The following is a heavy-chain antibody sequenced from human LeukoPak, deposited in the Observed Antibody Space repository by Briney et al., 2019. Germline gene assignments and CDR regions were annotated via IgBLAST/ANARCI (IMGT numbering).Heavy chain of an antibody. CDR1: GFTFSSYA. Sequence: GGSLRLSCAASGFTFSSYAMSWVRQAPGKGLEWVSAISGSGDITYYADSVKGRFTISRDNAKNSLYLQMNSLRAEDTAVYYCAKHGHYDYYYYMDVWGKGTTVTVSS. J-gene: IGHJ6*03. CDR2: ISGSGDIT. V-gene: IGHV3-23*01. CDR3: AKHGHYDYYYYMDV.